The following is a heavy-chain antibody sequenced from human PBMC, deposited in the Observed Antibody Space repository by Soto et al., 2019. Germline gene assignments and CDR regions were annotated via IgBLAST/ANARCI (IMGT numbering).Heavy chain of an antibody. CDR2: ISWNSGSI. V-gene: IGHV3-9*01. D-gene: IGHD6-25*01. J-gene: IGHJ3*02. CDR1: GFTFDDYA. Sequence: EVQLVESGGGLVQPGRSLRLSCAASGFTFDDYAMHWVRQAPGKGLEWVSGISWNSGSIGYADSVKGRFTISRDNAKNPLNLQMNSLRAEDTALYYVPPLGQRPEAFDIWAKGLWSPSLQ. CDR3: PPLGQRPEAFDI.